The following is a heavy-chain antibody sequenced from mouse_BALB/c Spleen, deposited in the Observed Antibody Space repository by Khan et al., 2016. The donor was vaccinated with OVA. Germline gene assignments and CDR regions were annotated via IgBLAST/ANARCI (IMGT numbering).Heavy chain of an antibody. Sequence: EVELVESGGGLVKPGGSLKLSCAASRFTFSDYYMYWVRQTPEKRLEWVATISDGGTYTYYPDIVKGRFTISRDDAKDNLYLQMSSLKSEDTAMYYCVRGYYGDPFAWWGQGTLVTVSA. CDR2: ISDGGTYT. V-gene: IGHV5-4*02. D-gene: IGHD2-13*01. J-gene: IGHJ3*01. CDR1: RFTFSDYY. CDR3: VRGYYGDPFAW.